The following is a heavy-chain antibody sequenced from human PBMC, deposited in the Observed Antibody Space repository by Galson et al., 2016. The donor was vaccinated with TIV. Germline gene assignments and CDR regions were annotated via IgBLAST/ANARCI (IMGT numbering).Heavy chain of an antibody. CDR3: ASPQAAAGIDAFDI. V-gene: IGHV3-53*05. Sequence: SLRLSCAASGFTVSSNYMTWVRQASGKGLESVSVIYSGGSTYYIDSVKGRFTISRDTSKNTLYLQMSSLRVEGTAVYYCASPQAAAGIDAFDIWGQGTMVIVSS. CDR1: GFTVSSNY. D-gene: IGHD6-13*01. CDR2: IYSGGST. J-gene: IGHJ3*02.